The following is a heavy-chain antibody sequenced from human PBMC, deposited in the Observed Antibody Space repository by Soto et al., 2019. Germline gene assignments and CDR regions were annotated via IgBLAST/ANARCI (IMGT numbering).Heavy chain of an antibody. CDR1: GGSISSSSYY. J-gene: IGHJ4*02. CDR3: ARDQHRYYYDSSGYFDY. D-gene: IGHD3-22*01. Sequence: GTLSLTCTVSGGSISSSSYYWGWIREPPGKGLEWIGSIYYSGSTYYNPSLKSRVTISVDTSKNQFSLKLSSVTAADTAVYYCARDQHRYYYDSSGYFDYWGQGTLVTVSS. CDR2: IYYSGST. V-gene: IGHV4-39*02.